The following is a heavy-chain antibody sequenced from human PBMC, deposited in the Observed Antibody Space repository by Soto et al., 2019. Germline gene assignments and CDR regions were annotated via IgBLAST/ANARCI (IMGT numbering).Heavy chain of an antibody. CDR3: AMGLGDRWNEYFFQY. D-gene: IGHD1-1*01. V-gene: IGHV3-23*01. Sequence: EVQLLESGGHLVQPGGSLRLSCAASGFTFGYYSMSWVRQSPGKGLEWVAGISGTGGSKYHADSVAGRFAISRDNSKRTLYLQLNNLRTEDTAVYYCAMGLGDRWNEYFFQYWGQGTLVTVSS. CDR2: ISGTGGSK. J-gene: IGHJ4*02. CDR1: GFTFGYYS.